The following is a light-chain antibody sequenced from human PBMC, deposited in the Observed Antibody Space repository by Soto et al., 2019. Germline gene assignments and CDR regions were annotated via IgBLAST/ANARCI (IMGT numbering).Light chain of an antibody. CDR3: QQYKGYSTWT. CDR1: QSVSSY. V-gene: IGKV3-11*01. Sequence: EIVLTQSPATLSLSPGERATLSCRASQSVSSYLAWYQQKPGQAPRLLIYDASNRATGIPARFSGSVSGTDFTLTISSLQADDFATYYCQQYKGYSTWTFGQGTKVDIK. J-gene: IGKJ1*01. CDR2: DAS.